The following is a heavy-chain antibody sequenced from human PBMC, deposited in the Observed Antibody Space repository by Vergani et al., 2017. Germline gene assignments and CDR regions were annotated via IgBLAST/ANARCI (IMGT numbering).Heavy chain of an antibody. J-gene: IGHJ4*02. CDR3: ARGALWSLRQIDS. Sequence: QVQLQESGPGLVKPSQTLSLTCTVSGGSINSHNYYWSWIRQPAGKGLEGIGRIHTSGSTNYNPSLKSRVTMWEDTSKNQFSLNLTSVTAADTAVYFCARGALWSLRQIDSWGQGTLVTVSS. V-gene: IGHV4-61*02. CDR1: GGSINSHNYY. D-gene: IGHD2-21*01. CDR2: IHTSGST.